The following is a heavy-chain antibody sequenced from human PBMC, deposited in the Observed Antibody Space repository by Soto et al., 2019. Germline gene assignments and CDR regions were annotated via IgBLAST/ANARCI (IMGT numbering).Heavy chain of an antibody. V-gene: IGHV3-11*01. Sequence: QVQLVGSGGGLVRPGGSLRLSCAASGFTLNDYHMNWIRQAPGKGLEWVSYIRSSGTTTFYADSVKGRFTGSWYNANNSLSLQMNSMRAEDTAVYYCARLRYSSSSRYHMDVWGKGTTVTVS. D-gene: IGHD6-6*01. CDR3: ARLRYSSSSRYHMDV. CDR1: GFTLNDYH. J-gene: IGHJ6*03. CDR2: IRSSGTTT.